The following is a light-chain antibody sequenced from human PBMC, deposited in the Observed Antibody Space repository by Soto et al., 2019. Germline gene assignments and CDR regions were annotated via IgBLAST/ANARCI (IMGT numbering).Light chain of an antibody. J-gene: IGKJ2*01. CDR1: QSISSW. CDR3: QQYNSYPYT. Sequence: DIQMTQAPSTLSESVGDRVTITCRASQSISSWLAWYQQKPGKAHKLLIYDAYSLDRGVPSRFSGSGSGTEFTLTISSLQPDDLATYYCQQYNSYPYTFGQGTKLEIK. CDR2: DAY. V-gene: IGKV1-5*01.